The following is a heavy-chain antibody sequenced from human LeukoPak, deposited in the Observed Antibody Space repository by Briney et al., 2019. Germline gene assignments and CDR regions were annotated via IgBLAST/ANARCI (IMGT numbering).Heavy chain of an antibody. CDR3: ARDGGYHSSGPFDY. V-gene: IGHV3-7*01. Sequence: GGSLRLSCAASGFSFSAYWMTWVRQAPGTGLEWVANINPAGSETYYVDPVKGRFSISRDNAKNLVYLQMNSLRAEDTAVYYCARDGGYHSSGPFDYWGQGTLVTVSS. CDR2: INPAGSET. J-gene: IGHJ4*02. CDR1: GFSFSAYW. D-gene: IGHD3-22*01.